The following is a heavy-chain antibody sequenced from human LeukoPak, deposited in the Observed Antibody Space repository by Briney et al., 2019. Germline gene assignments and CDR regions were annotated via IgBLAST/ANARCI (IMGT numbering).Heavy chain of an antibody. CDR3: ARGGMTIFGVVPAP. CDR2: INPNSGGT. Sequence: ASVKVSCKTSGYTFSGYFMHWVRQAPGQGLEWMGWINPNSGGTNYAQKFQGRVTMTRDTSINTAYMELSRLRSDDTAVYYCARGGMTIFGVVPAPWGQGTLVTVSS. V-gene: IGHV1-2*02. D-gene: IGHD3-3*01. J-gene: IGHJ5*02. CDR1: GYTFSGYF.